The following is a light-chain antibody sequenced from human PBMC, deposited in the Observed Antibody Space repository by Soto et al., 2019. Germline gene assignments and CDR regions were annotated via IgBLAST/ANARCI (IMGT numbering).Light chain of an antibody. V-gene: IGKV3-20*01. CDR2: GAS. J-gene: IGKJ1*01. CDR3: HQYGDSPQT. Sequence: EIVLTQSPGTLSLSPGERATLSCRASQTVSSNLAWYQQKPGQAPRLLMYGASTRATGIPDRFSGSGSATDFTLTISRLEPEEFAVYYCHQYGDSPQTFGQGTKVDIK. CDR1: QTVSSN.